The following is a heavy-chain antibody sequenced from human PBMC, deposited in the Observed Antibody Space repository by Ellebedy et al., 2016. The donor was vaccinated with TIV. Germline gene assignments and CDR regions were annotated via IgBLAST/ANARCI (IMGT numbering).Heavy chain of an antibody. D-gene: IGHD3-10*01. CDR1: GFTFGSYD. CDR3: ARVFQSYYFDY. Sequence: GESLKISCAASGFTFGSYDMYWVRQAPGKGLDWVAVISYDRSNKDYADSVKGRFTISRDNSKNTLYLQMNILRPEDTAVYYCARVFQSYYFDYWGQGTLVTVAS. J-gene: IGHJ4*02. V-gene: IGHV3-30*03. CDR2: ISYDRSNK.